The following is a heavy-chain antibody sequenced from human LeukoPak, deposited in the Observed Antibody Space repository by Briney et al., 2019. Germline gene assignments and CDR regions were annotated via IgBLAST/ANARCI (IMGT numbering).Heavy chain of an antibody. V-gene: IGHV4-59*01. Sequence: PSETLSLTCTVSGGSISSYYWSWIRQPPGKGLEWIGYIYYSGSTNYNPSLKSRVTISVDTSKNQFSLKLSSVTAADTAVYYCARGAGDSSSWRMTNYYYYGMDVWGQGTTVTVSS. CDR2: IYYSGST. D-gene: IGHD6-13*01. J-gene: IGHJ6*02. CDR1: GGSISSYY. CDR3: ARGAGDSSSWRMTNYYYYGMDV.